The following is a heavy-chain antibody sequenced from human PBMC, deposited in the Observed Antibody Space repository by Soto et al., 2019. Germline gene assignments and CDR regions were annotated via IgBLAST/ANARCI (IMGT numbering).Heavy chain of an antibody. CDR2: INAGNGNT. D-gene: IGHD3-10*01. J-gene: IGHJ4*02. CDR3: ASPSYGSGSYY. Sequence: QVQLVQSGAEVKKPGASVKVSCKASGHTFSSYALHWVRQAPGQRLEWMGWINAGNGNTKYSQKFQGRVTFTRDTSASTAYMELSSLRSEDTAVYYCASPSYGSGSYYWGQGTLVTVSS. CDR1: GHTFSSYA. V-gene: IGHV1-3*01.